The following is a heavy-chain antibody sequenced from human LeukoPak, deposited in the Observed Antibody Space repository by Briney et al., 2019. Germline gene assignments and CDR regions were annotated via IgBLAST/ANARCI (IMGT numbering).Heavy chain of an antibody. V-gene: IGHV4-34*01. CDR1: GGSFSGYY. Sequence: KPSETLSLTCAVYGGSFSGYYGSWIRQPPGKGLEWIGEINHSGSTNYNPSLKSRVTISVDTSKNQFSLKLSSVTAADTAVYYCARTINYFDYWGQGTLVTVSS. D-gene: IGHD3-3*01. CDR3: ARTINYFDY. J-gene: IGHJ4*02. CDR2: INHSGST.